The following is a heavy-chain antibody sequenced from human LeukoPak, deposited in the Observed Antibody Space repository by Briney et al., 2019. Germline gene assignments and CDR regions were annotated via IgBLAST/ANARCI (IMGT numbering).Heavy chain of an antibody. CDR2: INHSGST. CDR3: ARGGRVVPAAISWFDP. Sequence: SGTLSLTCAVYGGSFSGYYWSWIRQPPGKGLEWIGEINHSGSTNYNPSLKSRVTISVDTSKNQFSLKLSSVTAADTAVYYCARGGRVVPAAISWFDPWGQGTLVTVSS. V-gene: IGHV4-34*01. D-gene: IGHD2-2*01. CDR1: GGSFSGYY. J-gene: IGHJ5*02.